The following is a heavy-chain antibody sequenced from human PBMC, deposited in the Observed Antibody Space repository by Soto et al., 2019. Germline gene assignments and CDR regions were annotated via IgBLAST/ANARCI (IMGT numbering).Heavy chain of an antibody. CDR1: GDTFNFYT. Sequence: GASVKVSCKASGDTFNFYTINWVRQAPGQGLEWLGWISPYTGNTYYATKVQGRLTLTTDTSTSTAFMDLGSLTSADTAVYYCAMVDLYVTPTPQDVWGQGTTVTVSS. D-gene: IGHD3-16*01. J-gene: IGHJ6*02. CDR2: ISPYTGNT. CDR3: AMVDLYVTPTPQDV. V-gene: IGHV1-18*01.